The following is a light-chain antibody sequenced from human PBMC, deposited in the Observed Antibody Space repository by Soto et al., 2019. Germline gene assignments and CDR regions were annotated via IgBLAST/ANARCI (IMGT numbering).Light chain of an antibody. CDR2: DVS. CDR3: CSYAGSNTYV. Sequence: QSALTQPRSVSGSPGQSVTISCTGTSSDFGGYNYVSWYQQHPGKAPELMIYDVSKRPSGVPDRFSGSKSGNTASLTISGLQAEDEADYYCCSYAGSNTYVFGTGTKVTVL. J-gene: IGLJ1*01. V-gene: IGLV2-11*01. CDR1: SSDFGGYNY.